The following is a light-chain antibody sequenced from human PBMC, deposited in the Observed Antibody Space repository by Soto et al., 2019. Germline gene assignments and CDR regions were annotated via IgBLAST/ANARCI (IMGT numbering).Light chain of an antibody. J-gene: IGKJ1*01. V-gene: IGKV1-5*01. Sequence: DIQMTQSPATLSASVGDSVTITCRASQSISHWLAWYQQKPGKAPKFLIYDASSLESGVPSRFSGSGSGTEFTLTISSLQPDDFATYYCQHYNSYSEAFGQGTKVDI. CDR1: QSISHW. CDR3: QHYNSYSEA. CDR2: DAS.